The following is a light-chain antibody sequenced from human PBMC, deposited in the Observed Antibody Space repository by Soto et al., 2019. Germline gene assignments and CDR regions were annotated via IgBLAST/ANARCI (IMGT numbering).Light chain of an antibody. CDR2: DAS. V-gene: IGKV3-20*01. CDR3: QQAKTFPLT. CDR1: QSVSSYS. Sequence: EIVLTQSPGTLSLSPGERATLSCRASQSVSSYSLAWYQRKPDQAPRLLIYDASNRATGIPVKFRGSGSGKKITLTISSLQPDDFATYYCQQAKTFPLTFGQGTRLE. J-gene: IGKJ5*01.